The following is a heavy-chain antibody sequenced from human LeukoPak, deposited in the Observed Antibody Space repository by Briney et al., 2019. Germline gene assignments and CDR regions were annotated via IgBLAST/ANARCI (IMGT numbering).Heavy chain of an antibody. V-gene: IGHV1-8*01. D-gene: IGHD2-15*01. CDR3: ARGRWDIVVVVAATGAFDI. CDR1: GYTFTSYD. J-gene: IGHJ3*02. CDR2: MNPNSGNT. Sequence: ASVKVSCKASGYTFTSYDINWVRQATGQGLEWMGWMNPNSGNTGYAQKFQGRVTMTRNTSISTAYMGLSSLRSEDTAVYYCARGRWDIVVVVAATGAFDIWGQGTMVTVSS.